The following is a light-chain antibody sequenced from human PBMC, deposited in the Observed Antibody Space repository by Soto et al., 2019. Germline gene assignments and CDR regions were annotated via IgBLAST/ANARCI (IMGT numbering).Light chain of an antibody. CDR1: QSVNSN. J-gene: IGKJ1*01. Sequence: EIVMTQSPSTMSVSPVEGATLSCMASQSVNSNLAWYQQKPGQAPWPLIYGASTRATGIPARFSGSGSGTEFTLTISSLQTEDFAVYYCQKYNNWPWTFGQGTKVDIK. CDR2: GAS. V-gene: IGKV3-15*01. CDR3: QKYNNWPWT.